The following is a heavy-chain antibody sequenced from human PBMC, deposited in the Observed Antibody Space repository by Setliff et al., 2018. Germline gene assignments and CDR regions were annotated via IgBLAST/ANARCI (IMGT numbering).Heavy chain of an antibody. Sequence: PGGSLRLSCAASGFTFSNYYMTWIRQAPGKGLEWISYIHDSGNPTYYADSVKGRFTVSRDNSKNTLYLQMNSLRAEDTAVYYCARDQQQQLRATFQHWGQGTLVTVSS. V-gene: IGHV3-11*04. CDR2: IHDSGNPT. CDR1: GFTFSNYY. CDR3: ARDQQQQLRATFQH. D-gene: IGHD6-13*01. J-gene: IGHJ1*01.